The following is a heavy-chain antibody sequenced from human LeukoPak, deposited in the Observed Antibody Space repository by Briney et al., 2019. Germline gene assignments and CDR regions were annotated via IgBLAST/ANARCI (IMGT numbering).Heavy chain of an antibody. V-gene: IGHV1-69*04. J-gene: IGHJ6*03. D-gene: IGHD3-3*01. CDR1: GGTFSSYA. CDR2: IIPILGIA. CDR3: ARNTLKTFTIHTGAYYYYMDV. Sequence: SVKVSCKASGGTFSSYAISWVRQAPGQGLEWMGRIIPILGIANYAQKFQGRVTMTRDTSTSTVYMELSSLRSEDTAVHYCARNTLKTFTIHTGAYYYYMDVWGKGTTVTVSS.